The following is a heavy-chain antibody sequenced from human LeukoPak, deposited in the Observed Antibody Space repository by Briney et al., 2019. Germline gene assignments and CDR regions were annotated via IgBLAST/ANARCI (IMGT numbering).Heavy chain of an antibody. CDR3: ARRVPVARVAGYFDL. J-gene: IGHJ2*01. Sequence: PWETLSLTCAVYGGSFSGYYWSWIRQPPGKGLEWIGEINHSGSTNYNPSLKSRVTISVDTSKNQFSLKLTSVTAADTAVYYCARRVPVARVAGYFDLWGRGTLVTVSS. V-gene: IGHV4-34*01. D-gene: IGHD6-19*01. CDR1: GGSFSGYY. CDR2: INHSGST.